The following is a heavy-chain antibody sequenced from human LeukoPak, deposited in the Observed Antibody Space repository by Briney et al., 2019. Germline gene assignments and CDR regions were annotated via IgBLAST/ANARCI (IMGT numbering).Heavy chain of an antibody. CDR2: IYNSGST. J-gene: IGHJ6*02. CDR1: GDSISSNY. D-gene: IGHD2-2*01. Sequence: SETLSLTCTVSGDSISSNYWSWIRQPPGKGLEWIGYIYNSGSTKYNPSLKSRVTMSVDTSKNQFSLKLSSVTAADTAVYYCAREAEYQLVGIYYYYGMDVWGQGTTVTVSS. V-gene: IGHV4-59*12. CDR3: AREAEYQLVGIYYYYGMDV.